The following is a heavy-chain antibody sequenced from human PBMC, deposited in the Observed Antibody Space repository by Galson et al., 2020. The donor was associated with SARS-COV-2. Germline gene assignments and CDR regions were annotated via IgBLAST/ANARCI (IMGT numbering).Heavy chain of an antibody. CDR1: GYTFTSYG. Sequence: ASVKVSCKASGYTFTSYGISWVRQAPGQGLEWMGWTSAYNGNTNYAQKLQGRVTMTTDTSTSTAYMELRSLRSDDTAVYYCARDNPFLEWLYAFDIWGQGTMVTVSS. D-gene: IGHD3-3*02. CDR3: ARDNPFLEWLYAFDI. CDR2: TSAYNGNT. V-gene: IGHV1-18*01. J-gene: IGHJ3*02.